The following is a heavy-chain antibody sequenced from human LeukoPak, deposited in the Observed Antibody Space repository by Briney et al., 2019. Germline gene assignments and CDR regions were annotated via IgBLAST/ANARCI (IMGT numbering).Heavy chain of an antibody. Sequence: GGSLRLSCAASGFTFSDHYMDWLRQAPGKGVEGVGRTRNKANSYTTEYAASAKGIFTISRDDSKNSLYLQMNSLKTEDTAVYYCASTTGNYYDSSGYYQYYYYGMDVWGQGTTVTVSS. CDR2: TRNKANSYTT. J-gene: IGHJ6*02. CDR3: ASTTGNYYDSSGYYQYYYYGMDV. CDR1: GFTFSDHY. D-gene: IGHD3-22*01. V-gene: IGHV3-72*01.